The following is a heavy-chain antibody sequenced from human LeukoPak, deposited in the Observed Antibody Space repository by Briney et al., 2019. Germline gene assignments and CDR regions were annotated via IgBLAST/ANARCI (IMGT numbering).Heavy chain of an antibody. CDR3: AKDVTYYFGPGSNPNWFDP. V-gene: IGHV3-23*01. J-gene: IGHJ5*02. CDR2: ISGSDAST. Sequence: PGGSLRLSCAASGFTFSSYAMSWVRQTPGKGLEWVSAISGSDASTYYTDSVKGRFTISRDNSKNTLYLHMNSLRAEDTAVYYCAKDVTYYFGPGSNPNWFDPWGQGTLGTVSS. CDR1: GFTFSSYA. D-gene: IGHD3-10*01.